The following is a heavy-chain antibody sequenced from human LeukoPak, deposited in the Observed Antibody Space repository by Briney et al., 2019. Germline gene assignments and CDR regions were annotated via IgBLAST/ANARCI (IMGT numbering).Heavy chain of an antibody. D-gene: IGHD6-13*01. Sequence: GGSLRLSCAASGFTFSSYAMSWVRQAPGEGLEWVSGISGSGGNTYYADYVKGRFTISRDNCNNTLYLQMSSLRAEHTAVYYCATHSRGRWYVFDYWGQGTLVTVSS. CDR2: ISGSGGNT. CDR1: GFTFSSYA. J-gene: IGHJ4*02. CDR3: ATHSRGRWYVFDY. V-gene: IGHV3-23*01.